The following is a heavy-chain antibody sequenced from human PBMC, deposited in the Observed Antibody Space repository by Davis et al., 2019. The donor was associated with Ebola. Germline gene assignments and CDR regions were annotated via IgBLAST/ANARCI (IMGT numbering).Heavy chain of an antibody. CDR1: GGSISSHY. J-gene: IGHJ6*02. CDR2: IYYSGST. V-gene: IGHV4-59*11. Sequence: PSETLSLTCTVSGGSISSHYWSWIRQPPGKGLEWIGYIYYSGSTNYNPSLKSRVTISVDTSKNQFSLKLSSVTAADTAVYYCARGGGKSVAGRNGMDVWGQGTRVTVSS. CDR3: ARGGGKSVAGRNGMDV. D-gene: IGHD6-19*01.